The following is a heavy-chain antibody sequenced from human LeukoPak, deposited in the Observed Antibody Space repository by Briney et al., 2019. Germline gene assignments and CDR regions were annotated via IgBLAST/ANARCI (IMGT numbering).Heavy chain of an antibody. Sequence: GASVKVSCKASGYTFTGYYMHWVRQAPGQGLEWMGRINPNSGGTNYAQKFQGRVTMTRDTSISTAYMELSRLRSDDPAVYYCARDLKRELGWFDPWGQGTLVTVSS. D-gene: IGHD1-26*01. CDR1: GYTFTGYY. J-gene: IGHJ5*02. CDR3: ARDLKRELGWFDP. V-gene: IGHV1-2*06. CDR2: INPNSGGT.